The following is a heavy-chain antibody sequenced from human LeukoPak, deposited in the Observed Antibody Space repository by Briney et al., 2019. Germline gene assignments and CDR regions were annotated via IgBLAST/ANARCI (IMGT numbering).Heavy chain of an antibody. Sequence: SETLSLTCAVSGYSISSGYYRGWIRQPPGKGLEWIGSIYHSGSTYYNPSLKSRVTISVDTSKNQFSLKLSSVTAADTAVYYCARDRAGKGYFDYWGQGTLVTVSS. J-gene: IGHJ4*02. CDR1: GYSISSGYY. CDR2: IYHSGST. V-gene: IGHV4-38-2*02. D-gene: IGHD6-19*01. CDR3: ARDRAGKGYFDY.